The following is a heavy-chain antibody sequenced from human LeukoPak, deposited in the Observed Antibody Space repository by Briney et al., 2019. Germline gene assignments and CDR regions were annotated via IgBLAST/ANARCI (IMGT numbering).Heavy chain of an antibody. Sequence: GGSLRLSCVASGFTFSSYGMHWVRQAPGKGLEWVAFIRYDGSNKYYADSVKGRFTISRDNSKNTLYLQMNSLRAEDTAVYYCAKGDYSSGWAFQHWGQGTLVTVSS. V-gene: IGHV3-30*02. CDR3: AKGDYSSGWAFQH. J-gene: IGHJ1*01. D-gene: IGHD6-19*01. CDR2: IRYDGSNK. CDR1: GFTFSSYG.